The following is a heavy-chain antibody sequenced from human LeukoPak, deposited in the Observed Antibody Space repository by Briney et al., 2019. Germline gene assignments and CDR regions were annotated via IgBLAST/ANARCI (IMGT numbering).Heavy chain of an antibody. D-gene: IGHD3-9*01. CDR3: AKGSADPYYDILTGYSPFDY. CDR1: GFTFSSYG. Sequence: PGRSLRLSCAASGFTFSSYGMHWVRQAPGKGLEWVVVISYDGSNKYYADSVKGRFTISRDNSKNTLYLQMNSLRAEDTAAYYCAKGSADPYYDILTGYSPFDYWGQGTLVTVSS. J-gene: IGHJ4*02. V-gene: IGHV3-30*18. CDR2: ISYDGSNK.